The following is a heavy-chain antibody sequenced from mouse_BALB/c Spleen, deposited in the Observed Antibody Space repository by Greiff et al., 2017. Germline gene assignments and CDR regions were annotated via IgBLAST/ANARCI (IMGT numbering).Heavy chain of an antibody. V-gene: IGHV1S56*01. CDR3: ARDSSGYVGKFAY. J-gene: IGHJ3*01. CDR2: IYPGNVNT. Sequence: QVQLQQSGPELVKPGASVRISCKASGYTFTSYYIHWVKQRPGQGLEWIGWIYPGNVNTKYNEKFKGKATLTADKSSSTAYMQLSSLTSEDSAVYFCARDSSGYVGKFAYWGQGTLVTVSA. CDR1: GYTFTSYY. D-gene: IGHD3-2*01.